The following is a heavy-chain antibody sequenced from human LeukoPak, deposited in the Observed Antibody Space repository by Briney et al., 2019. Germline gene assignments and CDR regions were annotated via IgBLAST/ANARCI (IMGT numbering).Heavy chain of an antibody. Sequence: SVKVSCKASGGTFSSYAISWVRQAPGQGLEWMGGIIPIFGTANYAQKFQGRVTITTDEYTSTAYMELSSLRSEDTAVYYRARAANWGSWEDYFDYWGQGTLVTVSS. CDR3: ARAANWGSWEDYFDY. J-gene: IGHJ4*02. D-gene: IGHD7-27*01. V-gene: IGHV1-69*05. CDR1: GGTFSSYA. CDR2: IIPIFGTA.